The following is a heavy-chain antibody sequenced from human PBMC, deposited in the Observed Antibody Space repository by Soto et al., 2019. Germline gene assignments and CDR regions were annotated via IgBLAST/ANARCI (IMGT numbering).Heavy chain of an antibody. D-gene: IGHD4-4*01. CDR1: GFIVSTSY. V-gene: IGHV3-66*01. J-gene: IGHJ4*02. CDR3: ARDSYTRY. Sequence: EVQLVESGGGLVQPGGSLRLSCAASGFIVSTSYMSWVRQAPGKGLEWLSIIHNDGSTYYADSVKGRFTVSRDDSKNTLYLEILSLRAEDTAVYYCARDSYTRYWGQGTLVTVSS. CDR2: IHNDGST.